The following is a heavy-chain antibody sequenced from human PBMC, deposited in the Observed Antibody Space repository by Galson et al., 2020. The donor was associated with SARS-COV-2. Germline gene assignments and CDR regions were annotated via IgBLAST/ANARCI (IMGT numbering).Heavy chain of an antibody. CDR3: ARHRVRRLATSAPDF. D-gene: IGHD2-15*01. CDR1: GYSFTDYW. Sequence: HGESLKISCKTSGYSFTDYWISWVRQMPGKGLEWMGRIDPIDSYTNYSPSFQGHVTMSVDKSINTAYLQWNTLEASDTAIYFCARHRVRRLATSAPDFWGQGTLATVSP. V-gene: IGHV5-10-1*01. CDR2: IDPIDSYT. J-gene: IGHJ4*02.